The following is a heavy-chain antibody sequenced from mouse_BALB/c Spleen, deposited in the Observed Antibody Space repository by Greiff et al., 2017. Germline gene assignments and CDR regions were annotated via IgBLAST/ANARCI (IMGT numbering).Heavy chain of an antibody. J-gene: IGHJ4*01. CDR1: GFSLTSYG. Sequence: LQESGPGLVAPSQSLSITCTVSGFSLTSYGVHWVRQPPGKGLEWLGVIWAGGSTNYNSALMSRLSISKDNSKSQVFLKMNSLQTDDTAMYYCAREGGRYAMDYWGQGTSVTVSS. CDR3: AREGGRYAMDY. V-gene: IGHV2-9*02. D-gene: IGHD1-1*02. CDR2: IWAGGST.